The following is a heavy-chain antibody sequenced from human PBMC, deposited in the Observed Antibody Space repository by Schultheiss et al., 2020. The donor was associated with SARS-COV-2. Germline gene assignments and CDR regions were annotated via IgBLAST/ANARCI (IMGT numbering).Heavy chain of an antibody. CDR2: IIPIFGTA. D-gene: IGHD2-15*01. V-gene: IGHV1-69*13. J-gene: IGHJ6*02. CDR3: ARNIVVVVAAPLGDYYGMDV. CDR1: GYTFTSYR. Sequence: SVKVSCKASGYTFTSYRISWVRQAPGQGLEWMGGIIPIFGTANYAQKFQGRVTITADESTSTAYMELSSMRSEDTAVYYCARNIVVVVAAPLGDYYGMDVWGQGTTVTVSS.